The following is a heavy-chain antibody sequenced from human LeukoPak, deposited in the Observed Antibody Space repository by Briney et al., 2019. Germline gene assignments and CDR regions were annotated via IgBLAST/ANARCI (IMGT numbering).Heavy chain of an antibody. CDR2: ISYDGSNK. Sequence: PGGSLRLSCAASGFTFSSYAMHWVRQAPGKGLEWVAVISYDGSNKYYADSVKGRFTISRDNSKNTLYLQMNSLRAEDTAVYYCARDGLVVGARIFDYWGQGTLVTVSS. J-gene: IGHJ4*02. D-gene: IGHD1-26*01. V-gene: IGHV3-30-3*01. CDR3: ARDGLVVGARIFDY. CDR1: GFTFSSYA.